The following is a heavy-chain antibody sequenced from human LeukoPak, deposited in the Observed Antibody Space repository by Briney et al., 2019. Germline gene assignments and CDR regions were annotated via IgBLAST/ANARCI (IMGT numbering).Heavy chain of an antibody. Sequence: PGRSLRLSCAASGFTFSNYGMHWVRQAPGKGLEWVAVIWYDGSEKYYTDSVKGRFTISRDNSRNTLYLQMDSLRVEDTAVFYCARDLLCSICCTRGSCYEGLGTQLNYGMDVWGQGTTVTVSS. D-gene: IGHD2-8*02. V-gene: IGHV3-33*01. CDR1: GFTFSNYG. J-gene: IGHJ6*02. CDR3: ARDLLCSICCTRGSCYEGLGTQLNYGMDV. CDR2: IWYDGSEK.